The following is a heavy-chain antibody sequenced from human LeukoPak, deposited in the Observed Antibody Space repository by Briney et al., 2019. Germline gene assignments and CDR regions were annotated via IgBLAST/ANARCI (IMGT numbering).Heavy chain of an antibody. Sequence: PGGSLRLSCAASGFTFSTYSMNWVRQAPGKGLEWVSSISTSSSYIYYADSVKGRFTISRDNSKNTLYLQMNSLRAEDTAVYYCAKGGSSYSYGSSGALDYWGQGALVTVSS. J-gene: IGHJ4*02. CDR1: GFTFSTYS. D-gene: IGHD5-18*01. CDR3: AKGGSSYSYGSSGALDY. V-gene: IGHV3-21*04. CDR2: ISTSSSYI.